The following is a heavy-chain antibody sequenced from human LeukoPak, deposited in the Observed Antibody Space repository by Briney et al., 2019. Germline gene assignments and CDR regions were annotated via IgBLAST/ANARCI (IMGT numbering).Heavy chain of an antibody. V-gene: IGHV4-39*07. Sequence: SETLSLTCTVSGGSFSSSSYYWGWIRQPPGKGLEWIGRIYCSGSTYYNPSRTSRLTITVDTSKTQFSLKLNFVPAADTAMYYCARIFRSSWYIHWFDPWGQGTLVTVSS. CDR3: ARIFRSSWYIHWFDP. J-gene: IGHJ5*02. D-gene: IGHD6-13*01. CDR2: IYCSGST. CDR1: GGSFSSSSYY.